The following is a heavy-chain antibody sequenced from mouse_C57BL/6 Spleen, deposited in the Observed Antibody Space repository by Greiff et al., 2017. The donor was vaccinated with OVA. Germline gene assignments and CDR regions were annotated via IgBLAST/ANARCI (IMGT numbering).Heavy chain of an antibody. CDR1: GFTFSSYA. Sequence: EVQVVESGEGLVKPGGSLKLSCAASGFTFSSYAMSWVRQTPEKRLEWVAYISSGGDYIYYADTVQGRFTISRDNAMNTLYRQMSSLKSDDTAMYYCTRVHYYGSSWGWYFDVWGTGTTVTVSS. V-gene: IGHV5-9-1*02. D-gene: IGHD1-1*01. CDR3: TRVHYYGSSWGWYFDV. CDR2: ISSGGDYI. J-gene: IGHJ1*03.